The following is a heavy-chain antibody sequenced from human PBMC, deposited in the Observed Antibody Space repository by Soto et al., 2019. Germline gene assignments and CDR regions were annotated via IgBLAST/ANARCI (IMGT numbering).Heavy chain of an antibody. CDR1: GFSFSNFE. Sequence: EVQLLESGGGLVQPGGYLRLSCAASGFSFSNFEMSWVRQAPGRGLEWVSFISSDSVRTNYADAVKGRFTISRDNSKHTLYLQMNSLTAEDTAVYACVKGGWLDFWGQGTLVTVSS. V-gene: IGHV3-23*01. J-gene: IGHJ4*02. D-gene: IGHD6-19*01. CDR2: ISSDSVRT. CDR3: VKGGWLDF.